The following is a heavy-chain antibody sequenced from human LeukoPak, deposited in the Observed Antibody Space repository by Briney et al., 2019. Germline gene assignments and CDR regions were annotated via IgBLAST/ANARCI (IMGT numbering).Heavy chain of an antibody. CDR2: ISGSGGST. V-gene: IGHV3-23*01. D-gene: IGHD2-15*01. CDR3: AKWDCSGGSCYSVF. J-gene: IGHJ4*02. CDR1: GFTFSSYA. Sequence: GGSLRLSCAASGFTFSSYAMSWVRQAPGKGVEWVSAISGSGGSTYYADSVKGRFTISRDNSKNTLYLQMNSLRAEDTAVYYCAKWDCSGGSCYSVFRGQGTLVTVSS.